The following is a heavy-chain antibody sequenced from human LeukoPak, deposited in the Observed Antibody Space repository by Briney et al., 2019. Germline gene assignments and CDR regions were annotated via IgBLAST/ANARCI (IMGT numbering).Heavy chain of an antibody. J-gene: IGHJ4*02. D-gene: IGHD3-10*01. CDR2: ISYDGSNK. V-gene: IGHV3-30*04. CDR1: GFTFTSYA. CDR3: ARAEGSGSYYSVPFD. Sequence: GRSQRLSCTASGFTFTSYAMHWLRQAPGKGLEWVAVISYDGSNKYFADSVKGRFTISRDNSKNTLYLQMNSLRTEDTAMYYCARAEGSGSYYSVPFDWGQGTLVTVSS.